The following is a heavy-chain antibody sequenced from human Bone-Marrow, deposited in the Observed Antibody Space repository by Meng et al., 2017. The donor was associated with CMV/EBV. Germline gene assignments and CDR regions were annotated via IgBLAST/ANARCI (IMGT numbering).Heavy chain of an antibody. CDR1: GYTFTAHY. V-gene: IGHV1-2*02. Sequence: ASVKVSCKASGYTFTAHYFHWVRQAPGQGLEWMGWIHPHRGDTNYAQKLQGRVTMTTDTSTSTAYMELRSLRSDDTAVYYCARDTAIAVAGTLDYWGQGTLVTVSS. D-gene: IGHD6-19*01. J-gene: IGHJ4*02. CDR2: IHPHRGDT. CDR3: ARDTAIAVAGTLDY.